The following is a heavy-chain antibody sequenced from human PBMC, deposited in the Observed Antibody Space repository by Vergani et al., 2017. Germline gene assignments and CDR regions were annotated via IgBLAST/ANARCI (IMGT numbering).Heavy chain of an antibody. J-gene: IGHJ6*02. D-gene: IGHD2-15*01. CDR2: IKQDGSEK. CDR1: GFTFSSYW. Sequence: EVQLVESGGGLVQPGGSLRLSCAASGFTFSSYWMSWVRQAPGKGLEWVANIKQDGSEKYYVDSVKGRFTISRDNAKNSLYLQMNSLRAEDTAVYYCARDYGGPVPSNQGYCSGGSCYDYYYYGMDVWGQGTTVTVSS. CDR3: ARDYGGPVPSNQGYCSGGSCYDYYYYGMDV. V-gene: IGHV3-7*01.